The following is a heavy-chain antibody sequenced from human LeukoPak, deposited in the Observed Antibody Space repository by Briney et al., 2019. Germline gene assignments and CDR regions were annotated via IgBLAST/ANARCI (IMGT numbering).Heavy chain of an antibody. J-gene: IGHJ3*02. Sequence: ASVKVSCKVSGYTLTELSMHWVRQAPGKGLEWMGGFDPEDGETIYAQKFQGRVTMTEDTSTDTAYMELSSLRSEDTAVYYCARMGEWLWVPSSTIDAFDIWGQGTMVTVSS. CDR1: GYTLTELS. CDR3: ARMGEWLWVPSSTIDAFDI. D-gene: IGHD3-3*01. V-gene: IGHV1-24*01. CDR2: FDPEDGET.